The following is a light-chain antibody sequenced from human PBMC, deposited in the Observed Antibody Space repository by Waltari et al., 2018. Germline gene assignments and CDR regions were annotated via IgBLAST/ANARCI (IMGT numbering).Light chain of an antibody. V-gene: IGLV2-23*01. CDR3: CSYTGSSTSYG. CDR2: EAT. CDR1: STDLASYNL. J-gene: IGLJ1*01. Sequence: QSALSQPASVSGSPGQSLTITCTGASTDLASYNLVAWYQHHPNRAPKFIIYEATKRPAGISRRFSGAKSGATAALRISGLQADDEADYYCCSYTGSSTSYGCGGGTKVTVL.